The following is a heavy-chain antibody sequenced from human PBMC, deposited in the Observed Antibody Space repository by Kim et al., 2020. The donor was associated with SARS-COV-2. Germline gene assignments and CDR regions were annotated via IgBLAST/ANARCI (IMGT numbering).Heavy chain of an antibody. J-gene: IGHJ4*02. CDR1: GYTFTDYA. V-gene: IGHV1-3*01. CDR2: IDADNGNT. CDR3: ARNEDY. Sequence: ASVKVSCKASGYTFTDYAFHWVLQAPGQGLEWMGWIDADNGNTKYSQKFQGRVTITRDTSASTAYMELSSLRSEDTAVYFCARNEDYWGQGTLVTVSS.